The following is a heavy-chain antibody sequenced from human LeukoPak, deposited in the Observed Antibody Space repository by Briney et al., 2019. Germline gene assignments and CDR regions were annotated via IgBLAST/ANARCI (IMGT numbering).Heavy chain of an antibody. CDR3: ARDQDIVVVPAARIDY. D-gene: IGHD2-2*01. J-gene: IGHJ4*02. CDR2: ISSSSSYI. V-gene: IGHV3-21*01. Sequence: GGSLRLSCAASGFTFSSYSMNWVRQAPGKGLEWVSSISSSSSYIYYADSVKGRFTISRDNAKNSLNLQMNSLRAEDTAVYYCARDQDIVVVPAARIDYWGQGTLVTVSS. CDR1: GFTFSSYS.